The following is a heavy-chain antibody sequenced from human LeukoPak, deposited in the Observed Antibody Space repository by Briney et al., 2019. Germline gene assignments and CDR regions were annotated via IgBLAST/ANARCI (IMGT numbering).Heavy chain of an antibody. CDR2: IHYSGRP. J-gene: IGHJ6*02. D-gene: IGHD3-16*01. CDR3: ARFGVDYDMDV. Sequence: PGSGPALVKPSETLSHTCTVSGGSISGHYWTWIRQPPGKGLEWIGQIHYSGRPDYNPSLKSRVTISVDTSKNQLSLKVTSVTGADTAVYYCARFGVDYDMDVWGQGTTVTVSS. V-gene: IGHV4-59*11. CDR1: GGSISGHY.